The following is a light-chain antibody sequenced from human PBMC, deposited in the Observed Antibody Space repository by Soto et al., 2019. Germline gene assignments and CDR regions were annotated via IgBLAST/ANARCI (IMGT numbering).Light chain of an antibody. Sequence: EIVLTQSPATLSLSPGERATLSCRASQSVSSYLAWYQQKPGQAPRLLIYDASNWASGIPARFSGSGSGTNFTLTISSLQPEDVATYYCQKYNSAPYTFGQGTKV. J-gene: IGKJ2*01. CDR1: QSVSSY. V-gene: IGKV3-11*01. CDR2: DAS. CDR3: QKYNSAPYT.